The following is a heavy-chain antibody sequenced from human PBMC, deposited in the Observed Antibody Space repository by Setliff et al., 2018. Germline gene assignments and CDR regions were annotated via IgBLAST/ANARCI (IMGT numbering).Heavy chain of an antibody. CDR3: ARQVAVDTAMGYFDW. J-gene: IGHJ4*02. CDR1: GGSISSYY. CDR2: IYYSGST. V-gene: IGHV4-59*01. Sequence: TLSLTCTVSGGSISSYYWSWIRQPPGKGLEWIGYIYYSGSTNYNPSLKSRVTISVDTSKNRFSLKLSSVTAADTAVYYCARQVAVDTAMGYFDWWGQGTLVTVSS. D-gene: IGHD5-18*01.